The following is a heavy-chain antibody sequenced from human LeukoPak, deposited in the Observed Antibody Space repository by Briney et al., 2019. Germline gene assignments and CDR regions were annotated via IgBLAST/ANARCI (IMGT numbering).Heavy chain of an antibody. CDR1: GYTFTGYY. CDR2: INPNSGGT. Sequence: ASVKVSCKASGYTFTGYYMHWVRRAPGQGLEWMGWINPNSGGTNYAQKFQGRVTMTRDMSISTAYMELSRLRSDDTAVYYCARPYYYDRGVFDPWGQGTLVTVSS. V-gene: IGHV1-2*02. CDR3: ARPYYYDRGVFDP. J-gene: IGHJ5*02. D-gene: IGHD3-22*01.